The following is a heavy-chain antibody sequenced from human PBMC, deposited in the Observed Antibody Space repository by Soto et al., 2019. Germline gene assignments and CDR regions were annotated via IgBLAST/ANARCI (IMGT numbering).Heavy chain of an antibody. Sequence: QVQLVQSGAEVKKPGSSVKVSCKASGGTFSSYAISWVRQAPGQGLEWMGGIIPIFGTANYAQKCQGRVTITADKSTSTAYMELSSLRSEDTAVYYCARGRGYYGSGSYPADYYYYYGMDVWGQGTTVTVSS. V-gene: IGHV1-69*06. CDR2: IIPIFGTA. CDR3: ARGRGYYGSGSYPADYYYYYGMDV. J-gene: IGHJ6*02. D-gene: IGHD3-10*01. CDR1: GGTFSSYA.